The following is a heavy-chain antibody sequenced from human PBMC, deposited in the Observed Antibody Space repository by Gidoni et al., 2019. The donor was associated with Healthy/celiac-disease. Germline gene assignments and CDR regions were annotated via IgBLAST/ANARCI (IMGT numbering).Heavy chain of an antibody. CDR3: ARDPYSSGWYKDYYYYGMDV. CDR1: GYTFTGYY. Sequence: QVQLVQSGAEVKKPGASVKVSCKASGYTFTGYYMHWVRQAPGQGLEWMGWINPNSGGTNYAQKFQGRVTMTRDTSISTAYMELSRLRSDDTAVYYCARDPYSSGWYKDYYYYGMDVWGQGTTVTVSS. J-gene: IGHJ6*02. D-gene: IGHD6-19*01. V-gene: IGHV1-2*02. CDR2: INPNSGGT.